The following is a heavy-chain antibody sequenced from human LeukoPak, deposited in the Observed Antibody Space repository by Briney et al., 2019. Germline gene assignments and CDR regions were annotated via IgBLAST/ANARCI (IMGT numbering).Heavy chain of an antibody. D-gene: IGHD4-17*01. CDR1: GFTVSSNY. V-gene: IGHV3-53*01. J-gene: IGHJ3*02. CDR3: ARTAVTPGSSDAFDI. Sequence: QSGGSLRLSCAASGFTVSSNYMSWVRQAPGTGLEWVSIIYDIGSTYYADSVKGRFTISRDNSQNTLYLQLNSLRAEDTAVYYCARTAVTPGSSDAFDIWGQGTMVTVSS. CDR2: IYDIGST.